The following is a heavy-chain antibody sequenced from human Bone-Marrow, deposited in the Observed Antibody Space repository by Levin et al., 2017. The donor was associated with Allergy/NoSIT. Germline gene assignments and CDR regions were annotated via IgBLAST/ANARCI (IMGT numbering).Heavy chain of an antibody. CDR3: AKDVVFGTSSWSLDF. D-gene: IGHD6-13*01. J-gene: IGHJ4*02. Sequence: GGSLRLSCAASGFSFRSFGMHWARQAPGKGLEWLAVISYDGSDTYYADSVKGRFTISRDNSKNTLYLQMNSLRGEDAAVYYCAKDVVFGTSSWSLDFWGQGILVTVSS. CDR1: GFSFRSFG. CDR2: ISYDGSDT. V-gene: IGHV3-30*18.